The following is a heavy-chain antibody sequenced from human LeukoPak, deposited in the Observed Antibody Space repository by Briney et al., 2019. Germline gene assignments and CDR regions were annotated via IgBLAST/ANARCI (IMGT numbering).Heavy chain of an antibody. J-gene: IGHJ6*02. CDR2: IYFKESA. D-gene: IGHD2/OR15-2a*01. V-gene: IGHV4-59*01. Sequence: SETLSLTCVVSGGPISSYFWSWIRQTPGKGLEWIGYIYFKESATYIPSLESRVSISEDTSKNRLSLNLRSVTAGDTGVYYCARVVGSRYFRYGMDVWGQGTTVSVSS. CDR1: GGPISSYF. CDR3: ARVVGSRYFRYGMDV.